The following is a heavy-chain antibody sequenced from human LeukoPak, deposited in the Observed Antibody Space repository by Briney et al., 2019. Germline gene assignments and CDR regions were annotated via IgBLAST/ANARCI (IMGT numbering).Heavy chain of an antibody. CDR1: GFSFSSYG. J-gene: IGHJ6*04. CDR3: AELGITMIGGV. D-gene: IGHD3-10*02. Sequence: GGSLRLSCAGSGFSFSSYGMHWVRQAPGKGLEWMAFIRSDGSNKYYADSVKGRFTISRDNAKNSLYLQMNSLRAEDTAVYYCAELGITMIGGVWGKGTTVTISS. CDR2: IRSDGSNK. V-gene: IGHV3-30*02.